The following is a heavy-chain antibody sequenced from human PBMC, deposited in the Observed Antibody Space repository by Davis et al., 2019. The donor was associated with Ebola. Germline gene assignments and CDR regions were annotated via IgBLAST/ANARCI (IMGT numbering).Heavy chain of an antibody. CDR2: IIPILGIA. J-gene: IGHJ6*02. CDR1: GGTFSSYT. D-gene: IGHD3-10*01. Sequence: AASVKVSCKASGGTFSSYTISWVRQAPGQGLEWMGRIIPILGIANYAQKFQGRVTITADKSTSTAYMELSSLRSEDTAVYYCARDPSITMVRGVIITDYGMDVWGQGTTVTVSS. V-gene: IGHV1-69*04. CDR3: ARDPSITMVRGVIITDYGMDV.